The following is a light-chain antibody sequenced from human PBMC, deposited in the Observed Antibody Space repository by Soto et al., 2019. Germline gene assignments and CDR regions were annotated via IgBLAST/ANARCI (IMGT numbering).Light chain of an antibody. CDR2: EVS. CDR3: CSYASSSTVV. J-gene: IGLJ2*01. V-gene: IGLV2-23*02. Sequence: QSVLTQPASVSGSPGQSITISCTGTSSDVGNYNLVSWYQQHPGKAPKLMIYEVSKRPSGVSNRFSGSKSANTASLTISGLQAEDEADYYCCSYASSSTVVFGGGTKVTVL. CDR1: SSDVGNYNL.